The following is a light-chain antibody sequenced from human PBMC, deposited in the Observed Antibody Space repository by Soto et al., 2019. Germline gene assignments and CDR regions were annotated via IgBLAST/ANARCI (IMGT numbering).Light chain of an antibody. J-gene: IGKJ1*01. CDR2: DAS. V-gene: IGKV1-5*01. Sequence: DIQMTQSPSSVSASVGDRVTITCRASQGIRRWLAWYQQKPGKAPKLLIFDASTLESGVPSRFSGRGSETEFTPTISSLQPEYFATYYCQQYNRYSPATFGQGNK. CDR3: QQYNRYSPAT. CDR1: QGIRRW.